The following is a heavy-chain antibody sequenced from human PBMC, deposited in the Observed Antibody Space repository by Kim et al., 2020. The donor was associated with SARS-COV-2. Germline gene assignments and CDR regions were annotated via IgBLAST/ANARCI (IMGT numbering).Heavy chain of an antibody. D-gene: IGHD2-8*02. Sequence: GGSLRLSCAASGFTFSNYAMSWVRQAPGKGLEWVSAISGSGGSTYYADSVEGRFTISRDNSKNTLYLQMNSLRAEDTAVYYCARGVLEYYYYGMDVWGQGTTVTVSS. CDR3: ARGVLEYYYYGMDV. V-gene: IGHV3-23*01. CDR2: ISGSGGST. J-gene: IGHJ6*02. CDR1: GFTFSNYA.